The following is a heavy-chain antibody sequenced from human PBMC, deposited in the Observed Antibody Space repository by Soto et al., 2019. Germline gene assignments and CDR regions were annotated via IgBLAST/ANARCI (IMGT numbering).Heavy chain of an antibody. CDR3: ARKVPGSTSRPDYWYFDL. V-gene: IGHV3-23*01. J-gene: IGHJ2*01. D-gene: IGHD3-10*01. Sequence: EVQLLESGGGLVQPGGSLRLSCAGSGFTFINYAMNWVRQAPGKGLEWVSTIRGGGDAPFFADSVRVRFTISRDNCKNTVTLQMTNLGVDDTAVYFCARKVPGSTSRPDYWYFDLWGRGTLVTVSS. CDR1: GFTFINYA. CDR2: IRGGGDAP.